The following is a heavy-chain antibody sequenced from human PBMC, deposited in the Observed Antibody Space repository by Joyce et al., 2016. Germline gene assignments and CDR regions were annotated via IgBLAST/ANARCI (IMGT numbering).Heavy chain of an antibody. D-gene: IGHD5-12*01. J-gene: IGHJ4*02. CDR3: AKTKYRGYGIDY. Sequence: EVQLVQSGAEVKKSGDSLKISCQGSGYSFSDYWIAWVRQVPGKGPEWMGVIYPSYPDTKYSPSFQGQVTFSADKSTSTAFLQWSSLKVSDTAMYYCAKTKYRGYGIDYWGRGTLVTVS. CDR2: IYPSYPDT. V-gene: IGHV5-51*01. CDR1: GYSFSDYW.